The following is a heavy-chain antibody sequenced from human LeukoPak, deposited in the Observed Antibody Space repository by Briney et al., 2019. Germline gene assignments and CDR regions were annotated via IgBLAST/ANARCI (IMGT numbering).Heavy chain of an antibody. CDR3: AKEMATGVSHFDY. CDR2: ISYDGSNK. CDR1: GFTFSSYA. J-gene: IGHJ4*02. Sequence: GRSLRLSCAASGFTFSSYAMHWVRQAPGKGLEWVAVISYDGSNKYYADSVKGRFTISRDNSKNTLYLQMNSLRAEDTAVYYCAKEMATGVSHFDYWGQGTLVTVSS. V-gene: IGHV3-30-3*01. D-gene: IGHD5-24*01.